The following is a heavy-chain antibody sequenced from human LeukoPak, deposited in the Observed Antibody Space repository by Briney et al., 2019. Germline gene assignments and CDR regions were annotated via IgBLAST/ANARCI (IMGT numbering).Heavy chain of an antibody. CDR1: GFTFSSYS. V-gene: IGHV3-21*01. CDR2: ISSSSSYI. D-gene: IGHD2-21*01. Sequence: PGGSLRLSCAASGFTFSSYSMNWVRQAPGKGLEWVSSISSSSSYIYYADSVKGRFTISRDNAKNSLYLQMNSLRAEDTAVYYCARRLWDTTDFDYWGQGTLVTVSS. CDR3: ARRLWDTTDFDY. J-gene: IGHJ4*02.